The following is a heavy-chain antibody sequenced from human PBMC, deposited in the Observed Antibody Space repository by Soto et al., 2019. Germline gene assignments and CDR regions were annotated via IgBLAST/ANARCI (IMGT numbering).Heavy chain of an antibody. CDR2: INQDGSER. Sequence: EVQLVESGGGLVQPGGSLRLSCTASGFTFNSYWMSWVRQAPGKGLEWVANINQDGSERYHVDSVKGRFTISRDNAKNSLYLQMTSLRAEDTAVYYCATGGMWFGYWGQGTLVTVSS. CDR1: GFTFNSYW. J-gene: IGHJ4*02. D-gene: IGHD3-10*01. CDR3: ATGGMWFGY. V-gene: IGHV3-7*05.